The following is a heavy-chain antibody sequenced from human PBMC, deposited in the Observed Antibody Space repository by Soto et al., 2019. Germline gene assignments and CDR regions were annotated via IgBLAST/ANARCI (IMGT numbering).Heavy chain of an antibody. J-gene: IGHJ6*02. Sequence: PGGSLRLSCAASGFTFSSYAMHWVRQAPGKGLEWVAVISYDGSNKYYADSVKGRFTISRDNSKNTLYLQMNSLRAEDTAVYYCARGHRRDGYNLLSPSYYGMDVWCQGTTVTASS. CDR3: ARGHRRDGYNLLSPSYYGMDV. D-gene: IGHD5-12*01. CDR1: GFTFSSYA. V-gene: IGHV3-30-3*01. CDR2: ISYDGSNK.